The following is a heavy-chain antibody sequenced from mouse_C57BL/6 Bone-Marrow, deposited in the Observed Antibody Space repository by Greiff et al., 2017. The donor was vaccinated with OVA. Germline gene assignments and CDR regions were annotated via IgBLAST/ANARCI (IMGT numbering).Heavy chain of an antibody. CDR2: IYPRSGNT. V-gene: IGHV1-81*01. Sequence: VMLVESGAELARPGASVKLSCKASGYTFTSYGISWVKQRTGQGLEWIGEIYPRSGNTYYNEKFKGKATLTADKSSSTAYMELRSLTSEDSAVYFCASPNWDGGDYWGQGTTLTVSS. CDR1: GYTFTSYG. D-gene: IGHD4-1*02. CDR3: ASPNWDGGDY. J-gene: IGHJ2*01.